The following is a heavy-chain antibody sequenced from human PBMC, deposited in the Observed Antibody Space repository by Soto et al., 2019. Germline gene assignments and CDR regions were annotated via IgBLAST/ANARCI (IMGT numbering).Heavy chain of an antibody. D-gene: IGHD3-10*01. CDR1: GGSFSGYY. V-gene: IGHV4-34*01. J-gene: IGHJ4*02. Sequence: SETLSLTCAVYGGSFSGYYWSWIRQPPGKGLEWIGEINYSGSTNYNPSLKSRVTISVDTSKNQFSLKLSSVTAADTAVYYCARDDRGVDYFDYWGQGTLVTVSS. CDR3: ARDDRGVDYFDY. CDR2: INYSGST.